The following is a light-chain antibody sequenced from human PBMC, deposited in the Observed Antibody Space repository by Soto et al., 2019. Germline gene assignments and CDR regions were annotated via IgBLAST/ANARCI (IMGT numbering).Light chain of an antibody. CDR2: AAS. CDR1: QGIRND. CDR3: QQSYSTPST. Sequence: IQITQSPSSLSSSVLERFTITCRASQGIRNDLGWYQQKPGKAPKLLIYAASSLQSGVPSRFSGSGSGTDFTLTISSLQPEDFATYYCQQSYSTPSTFGQGTRLEI. J-gene: IGKJ5*01. V-gene: IGKV1-39*01.